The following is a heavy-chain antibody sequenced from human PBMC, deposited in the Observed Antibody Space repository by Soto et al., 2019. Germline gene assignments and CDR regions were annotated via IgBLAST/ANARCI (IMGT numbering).Heavy chain of an antibody. CDR3: AKDLLGPGRAFGMDV. CDR1: GFTFSSYG. J-gene: IGHJ6*02. V-gene: IGHV3-30*18. CDR2: ISYDGSNK. Sequence: QVQLVESGGGVVQPGRSLRLSCAASGFTFSSYGMHWVRQAPGKGLEWVAVISYDGSNKYYADSVKGRFTISRDNSKNTLYLQRNSLRAEDTAVYYCAKDLLGPGRAFGMDVWVQGTTVTVSS. D-gene: IGHD7-27*01.